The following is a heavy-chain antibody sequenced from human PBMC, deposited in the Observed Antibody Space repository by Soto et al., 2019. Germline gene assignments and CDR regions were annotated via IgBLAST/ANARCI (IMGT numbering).Heavy chain of an antibody. D-gene: IGHD6-13*01. CDR2: ISYDGSNK. CDR1: GFTFSSYG. CDR3: APEYGSSWYFDY. J-gene: IGHJ4*02. V-gene: IGHV3-30*03. Sequence: QVQLVESGGGVVQPGRSLRLSCAASGFTFSSYGVHWVRQAPGKGLEWVAVISYDGSNKYYADSVKGRFTISRDNSKNTLYLQMNSLRAEDTAVYYCAPEYGSSWYFDYWGQGTLVTVSS.